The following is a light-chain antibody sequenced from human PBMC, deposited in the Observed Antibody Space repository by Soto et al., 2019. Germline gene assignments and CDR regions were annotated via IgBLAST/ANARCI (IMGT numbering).Light chain of an antibody. J-gene: IGLJ2*01. Sequence: QSALTQPASVSGSPGQSITISCTGTSSDVGSYNLVSWYQQHPGKAPKLMIYEVSKRPSGVSNRFSGSKSGNTASLTISGLQAEDEADYYCCSYAGSSTPVVFGGGPKVTVL. CDR2: EVS. CDR3: CSYAGSSTPVV. V-gene: IGLV2-23*02. CDR1: SSDVGSYNL.